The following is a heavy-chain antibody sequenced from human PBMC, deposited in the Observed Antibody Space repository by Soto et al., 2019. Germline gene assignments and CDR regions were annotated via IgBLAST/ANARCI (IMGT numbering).Heavy chain of an antibody. CDR1: GFTFSGST. CDR3: TRQHLDVPVASAIDY. V-gene: IGHV3-73*02. J-gene: IGHJ4*02. CDR2: IPRKTNTYAT. D-gene: IGHD6-19*01. Sequence: EVQLVESGGGLVQPGGSLKLSCAASGFTFSGSTIHWVRQTPGKGLGWVGRIPRKTNTYATPYAAWVKGRFTISRDDSKNTAYLQMNSLKTEDTAVYYCTRQHLDVPVASAIDYWGQGTLVTVSS.